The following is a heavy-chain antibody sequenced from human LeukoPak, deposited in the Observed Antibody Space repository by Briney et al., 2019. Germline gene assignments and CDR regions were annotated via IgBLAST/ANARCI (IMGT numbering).Heavy chain of an antibody. D-gene: IGHD2-21*01. J-gene: IGHJ5*02. CDR3: ARDIVVGQGNWFDP. CDR1: GGTFSSYA. Sequence: GSSVKVSCKASGGTFSSYAISWVRQAPGQGHEWMGGIIPIFGTANYAQKFQGRVTITTDESTSTAYMELSSLRSEDTAVYYCARDIVVGQGNWFDPWGQGTLVTVSS. CDR2: IIPIFGTA. V-gene: IGHV1-69*05.